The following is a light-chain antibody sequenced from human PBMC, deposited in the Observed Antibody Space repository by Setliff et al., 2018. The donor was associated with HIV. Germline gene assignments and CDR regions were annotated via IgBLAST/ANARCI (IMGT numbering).Light chain of an antibody. CDR2: EVS. CDR1: SSDVGGYNY. J-gene: IGLJ1*01. CDR3: SSYTSSSTYV. V-gene: IGLV2-14*01. Sequence: QSALTQPASVSGSPGQSITISCTGTSSDVGGYNYVSWYHQHTGKAPKLMIYEVSHRPSGVSNRFSGSKSGNTASLTISGLQAEDEADYYCSSYTSSSTYVFGTGTKV.